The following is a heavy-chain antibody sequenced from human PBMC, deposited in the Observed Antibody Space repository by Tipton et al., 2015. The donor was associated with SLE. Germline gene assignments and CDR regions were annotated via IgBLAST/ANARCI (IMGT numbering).Heavy chain of an antibody. CDR1: GGSISSGSYY. CDR2: ICTSGST. J-gene: IGHJ6*03. V-gene: IGHV4-61*02. CDR3: ARDYYYMDV. Sequence: LRLSCTVSGGSISSGSYYWSWIRQPAGKGLEWIGRICTSGSTNYNPSLKSRVTISVDTSKNQFSLKLSSVTAAATAVYYCARDYYYMDVWGKGTTVTVSS.